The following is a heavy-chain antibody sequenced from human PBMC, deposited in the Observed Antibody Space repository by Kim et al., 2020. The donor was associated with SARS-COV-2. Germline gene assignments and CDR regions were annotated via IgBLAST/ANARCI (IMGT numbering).Heavy chain of an antibody. D-gene: IGHD4-17*01. CDR3: ARGPPYGDYSYIHNWFDP. V-gene: IGHV3-21*01. Sequence: GGSLRLSCAASGFTFSSYSMNWVRQAPGKGLEWVSSISSSSSYIYYADSVKGRFTIARDNAKNSLYLQMNSLRAEDTAVYYCARGPPYGDYSYIHNWFDPWGQGTLVTVSS. J-gene: IGHJ5*02. CDR2: ISSSSSYI. CDR1: GFTFSSYS.